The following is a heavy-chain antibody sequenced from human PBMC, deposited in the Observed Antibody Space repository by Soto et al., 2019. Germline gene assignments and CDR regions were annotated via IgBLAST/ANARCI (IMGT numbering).Heavy chain of an antibody. CDR3: ATGGYGLAIDP. Sequence: QVQLVQSGAEVKKPGSSVKVSCKASGGTFSSFTFTWVRQAPGQGLEWMGGFVPLFGTATHAQKFQGRVTITADESTRTACMALSSLRSEDTAIYYCATGGYGLAIDPWGQGTLVTVSS. CDR1: GGTFSSFT. CDR2: FVPLFGTA. V-gene: IGHV1-69*01. J-gene: IGHJ5*02. D-gene: IGHD2-15*01.